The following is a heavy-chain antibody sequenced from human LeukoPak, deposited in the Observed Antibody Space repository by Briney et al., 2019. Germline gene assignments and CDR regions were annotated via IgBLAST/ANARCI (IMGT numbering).Heavy chain of an antibody. Sequence: GSSVKVSCKASGGTFSSYAISWVRQAPGQGLEWMGRIIPIFGIANYAQKFQGRVTITADKSTSTAYTELSSLRSEDTAVYYCARDFLPGYCSGGSCYGSDAFDIWGQGTMVTVSS. CDR2: IIPIFGIA. CDR1: GGTFSSYA. J-gene: IGHJ3*02. V-gene: IGHV1-69*04. CDR3: ARDFLPGYCSGGSCYGSDAFDI. D-gene: IGHD2-15*01.